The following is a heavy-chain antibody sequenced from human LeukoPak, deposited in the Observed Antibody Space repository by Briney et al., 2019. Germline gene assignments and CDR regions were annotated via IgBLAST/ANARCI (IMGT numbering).Heavy chain of an antibody. CDR2: IYSGGST. CDR3: ARDWSTVDPYYYYGMDV. J-gene: IGHJ6*02. D-gene: IGHD4-23*01. V-gene: IGHV3-66*01. Sequence: GGSLRLSCAASGFTVSSNYMSWVRQAPGKGLEWVSVIYSGGSTYYADSVKGRFTISRDNSKNTLYLQMNSLRAEDTAVYYCARDWSTVDPYYYYGMDVWGQGTTVTVSS. CDR1: GFTVSSNY.